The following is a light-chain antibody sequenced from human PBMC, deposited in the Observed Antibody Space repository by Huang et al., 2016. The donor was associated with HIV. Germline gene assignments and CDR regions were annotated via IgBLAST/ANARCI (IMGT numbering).Light chain of an antibody. J-gene: IGKJ2*01. Sequence: DIQMTQSPSSLSISVGDRVTIPCRASQGISNSLAWYQQKPGKVPKRLIYGASTLQSVVPSRFSGSGSGTDFTLTSSSLQPEDVATYYCQNYYSVPYTFGQGTKLEIK. CDR3: QNYYSVPYT. CDR1: QGISNS. V-gene: IGKV1-27*01. CDR2: GAS.